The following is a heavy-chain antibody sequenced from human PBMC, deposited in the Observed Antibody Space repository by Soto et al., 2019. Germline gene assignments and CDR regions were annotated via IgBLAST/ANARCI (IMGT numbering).Heavy chain of an antibody. CDR1: GYPVTAYY. CDR3: ARGGGVGVAGSAAFDM. D-gene: IGHD3-3*01. CDR2: INPATGAA. V-gene: IGHV1-2*02. Sequence: QLHLVQSGAVVKKPGASVTVSCSASGYPVTAYYMHWVRQAPGRGLEWMGGINPATGAAKYTQTIQGRGTLAREQSQSTGFMELSGLASEDPAVFYCARGGGVGVAGSAAFDMWGQGTLVTVSS. J-gene: IGHJ3*02.